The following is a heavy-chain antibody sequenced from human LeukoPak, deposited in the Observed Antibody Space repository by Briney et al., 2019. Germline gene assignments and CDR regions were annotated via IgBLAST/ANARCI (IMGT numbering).Heavy chain of an antibody. J-gene: IGHJ6*03. CDR1: GFTFSSYG. CDR3: ARVGPLFWSGYYYYYYYMDV. Sequence: GGSLRLSCAASGFTFSSYGMHWVRQAPGKGLEWVAFIRYDGSNKYYADSVKGRFTISRDNSKNTLYLQMNSLRAEDTALYYCARVGPLFWSGYYYYYYYMDVWGKGTTVTVSS. V-gene: IGHV3-30*02. D-gene: IGHD3-3*01. CDR2: IRYDGSNK.